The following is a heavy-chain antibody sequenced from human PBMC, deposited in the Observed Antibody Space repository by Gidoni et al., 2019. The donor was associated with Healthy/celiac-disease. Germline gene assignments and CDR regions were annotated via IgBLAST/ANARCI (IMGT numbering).Heavy chain of an antibody. CDR2: IANDGSNK. D-gene: IGHD3-3*01. J-gene: IGHJ6*02. Sequence: VQLLESGGGSVQPGRSLRLYCSASGFTFSSYDMHWLRTAPGKGLEWVAVIANDGSNKDYADSVKGRFTISRDNSKNTLYLQMNSLRAEDTAVYYCAIDPKRFLEWFGTVSRKPYYYYGMDVWGQGTTVTVSS. CDR1: GFTFSSYD. CDR3: AIDPKRFLEWFGTVSRKPYYYYGMDV. V-gene: IGHV3-30-3*01.